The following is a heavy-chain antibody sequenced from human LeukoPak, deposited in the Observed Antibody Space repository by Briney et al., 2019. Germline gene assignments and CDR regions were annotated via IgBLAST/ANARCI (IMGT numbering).Heavy chain of an antibody. D-gene: IGHD3-10*01. CDR2: ISAYNGNT. V-gene: IGHV1-18*01. J-gene: IGHJ4*02. CDR1: GYTFTCYG. Sequence: ASVKVSCKASGYTFTCYGISWVRQAPGQGLEWMGWISAYNGNTNYAQKLQGRVTMTTDTSTSTAYMELRSLRSDDTAVYYCARVPQLLWFGELFGWGQGTLVTVSS. CDR3: ARVPQLLWFGELFG.